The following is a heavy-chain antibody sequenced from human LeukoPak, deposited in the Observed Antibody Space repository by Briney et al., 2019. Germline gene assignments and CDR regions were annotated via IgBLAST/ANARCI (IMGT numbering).Heavy chain of an antibody. Sequence: PSETLSLTCTVSGYSISSGYYWGWIRQPPGKGLEWIGSIYHSGSTYYNPSLKSRVTISADTSKNQFSLSLSATAADTAVYYCARLLSPGWFDPWGQGTLVTVSS. CDR2: IYHSGST. V-gene: IGHV4-38-2*02. CDR1: GYSISSGYY. J-gene: IGHJ5*02. CDR3: ARLLSPGWFDP. D-gene: IGHD2/OR15-2a*01.